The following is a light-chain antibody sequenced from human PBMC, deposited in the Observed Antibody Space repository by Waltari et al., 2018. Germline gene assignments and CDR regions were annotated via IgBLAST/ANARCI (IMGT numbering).Light chain of an antibody. V-gene: IGKV1-27*01. CDR2: AAS. CDR3: QKYNSAPFT. J-gene: IGKJ3*01. Sequence: TRAPSCMSVAVGGSGTITCLASQGISNYLAWYQQKPGKVPKLLIYAASTLQSGVPSRFSGSGSGTDLSLTISSLQPEDVATYDHQKYNSAPFTFGPGTKVDIK. CDR1: QGISNY.